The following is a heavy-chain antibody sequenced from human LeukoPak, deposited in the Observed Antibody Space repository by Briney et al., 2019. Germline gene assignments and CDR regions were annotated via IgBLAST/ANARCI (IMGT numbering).Heavy chain of an antibody. J-gene: IGHJ4*02. Sequence: ASVKVSCKASGYTFSTYGISWVRQAPGQGLEWMGRISAYNGNTNYAQKFQGRVTMTTDTSTTTAYMELRSLRSDDMAVYYCARDRVTYSTSSGVDYWGQGTLVTVSS. CDR1: GYTFSTYG. V-gene: IGHV1-18*03. CDR2: ISAYNGNT. CDR3: ARDRVTYSTSSGVDY. D-gene: IGHD6-6*01.